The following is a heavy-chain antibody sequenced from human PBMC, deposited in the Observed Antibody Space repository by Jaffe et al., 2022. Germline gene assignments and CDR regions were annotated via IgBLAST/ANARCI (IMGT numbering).Heavy chain of an antibody. CDR2: ISSSSSYI. V-gene: IGHV3-21*01. D-gene: IGHD3-10*01. CDR3: ARRVQYYYGSGSYYNSPLGPYMDV. CDR1: GFTFSSYS. Sequence: EVQLVESGGGLVKPGGSLRLSCAASGFTFSSYSMNWVRQAPGKGLEWVSSISSSSSYIYYADSVKGRFTISRDNAKNSLYLQMNSLRAEDTAVYYCARRVQYYYGSGSYYNSPLGPYMDVWGKGTTVTVSS. J-gene: IGHJ6*03.